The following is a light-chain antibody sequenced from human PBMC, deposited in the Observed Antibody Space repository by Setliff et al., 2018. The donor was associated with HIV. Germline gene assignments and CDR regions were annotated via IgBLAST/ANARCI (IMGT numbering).Light chain of an antibody. V-gene: IGLV2-14*03. CDR3: SSYTSSSPPYV. J-gene: IGLJ1*01. Sequence: QSALTQPASVSGFPGQSITISCTGSSSGVGSYNYVSWYQQHPGKAPKLMISDVSKRPSGVSNRFSGSKSGNTASLTISGLQAEDEADYYCSSYTSSSPPYVFGTGTKVTVL. CDR1: SSGVGSYNY. CDR2: DVS.